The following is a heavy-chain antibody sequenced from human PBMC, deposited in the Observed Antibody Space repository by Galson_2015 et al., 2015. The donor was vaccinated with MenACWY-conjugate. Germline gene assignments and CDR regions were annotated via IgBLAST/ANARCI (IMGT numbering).Heavy chain of an antibody. D-gene: IGHD1-26*01. CDR1: GYYFTSYW. J-gene: IGHJ6*02. V-gene: IGHV5-51*01. CDR2: ISPGDSNT. CDR3: ARHPPGGRGMDV. Sequence: QSGAEVKQPGESLKISCKGSGYYFTSYWIAWVRQIPGKGLEWMGLISPGDSNTRYSPSFQGRVTISADKSISTAYLQWSSLKASDTAMYYCARHPPGGRGMDVWGQGTTVTVSS.